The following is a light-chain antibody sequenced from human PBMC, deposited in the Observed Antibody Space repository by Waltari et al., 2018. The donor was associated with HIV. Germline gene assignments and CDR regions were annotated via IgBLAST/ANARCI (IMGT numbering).Light chain of an antibody. CDR2: NKN. CDR1: SSNLGSNH. V-gene: IGLV1-44*01. Sequence: QSVVTQPPSVSGTPGQWVTIPCSWRSSNLGSNHVHWYQHLPGTAPKLLIYNKNQRPSGVPDRFSGSKSGTSASLAISGLQSEDEADYFCAAWHDSLNGPVFGGGTKLTVL. CDR3: AAWHDSLNGPV. J-gene: IGLJ3*02.